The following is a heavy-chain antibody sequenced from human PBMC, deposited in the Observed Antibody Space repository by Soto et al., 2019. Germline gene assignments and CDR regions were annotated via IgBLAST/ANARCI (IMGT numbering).Heavy chain of an antibody. Sequence: QVQLVQSGAEVKKPGSSVKVSGKASGGTFSNYAIDWVRQAPGQGLERMGGIFPLFGTKSYAQRFQGRFTITADQSASTTYMEVNSLRSENTWRIYCARELSTGGNHSVFKIWGLGTMFSVSS. CDR2: IFPLFGTK. CDR3: ARELSTGGNHSVFKI. J-gene: IGHJ3*02. CDR1: GGTFSNYA. V-gene: IGHV1-69*01. D-gene: IGHD3-16*01.